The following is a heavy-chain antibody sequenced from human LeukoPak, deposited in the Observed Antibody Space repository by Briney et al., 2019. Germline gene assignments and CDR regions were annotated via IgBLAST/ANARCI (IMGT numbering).Heavy chain of an antibody. J-gene: IGHJ5*01. D-gene: IGHD3-9*01. Sequence: PGGSLRLSCAASGFTFSSYAMSWVRQAPGKGLEWVSAISGNGGSTYYADSVKGRFTISRDNSKNTLYLQMNSLRAEDTAVYYCAKKRFFDWFEAGGFDSWGQGTLVTVSS. CDR3: AKKRFFDWFEAGGFDS. CDR2: ISGNGGST. V-gene: IGHV3-23*01. CDR1: GFTFSSYA.